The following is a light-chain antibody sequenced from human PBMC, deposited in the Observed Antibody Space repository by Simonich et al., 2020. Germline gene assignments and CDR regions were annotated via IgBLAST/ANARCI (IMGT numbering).Light chain of an antibody. J-gene: IGKJ3*01. CDR1: QGISNY. CDR2: AAS. CDR3: QKYNSALFT. Sequence: DIQMTHSPSSLSASVGDRVTLTCRASQGISNYLAWYQQKPGQVPKLLIYAASNLQSRVPSRFSGSGSGTDFTLTISSLQPEDVATYYCQKYNSALFTFGPGTKVDIK. V-gene: IGKV1-27*01.